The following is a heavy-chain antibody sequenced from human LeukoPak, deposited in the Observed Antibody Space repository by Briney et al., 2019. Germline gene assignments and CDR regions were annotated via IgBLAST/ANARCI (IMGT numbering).Heavy chain of an antibody. V-gene: IGHV3-23*01. Sequence: GGSLRLSCAASGFTFSSYAMSWVRQAPGKGLEWVSAISGSGGSTYYADSVKGRFTISRDNSKNTLYLQMNSLRAEDTAVYYCAKERSHVDTALDSSDYYFDYWGQGTLVTVSS. CDR3: AKERSHVDTALDSSDYYFDY. J-gene: IGHJ4*02. CDR2: ISGSGGST. CDR1: GFTFSSYA. D-gene: IGHD5-18*01.